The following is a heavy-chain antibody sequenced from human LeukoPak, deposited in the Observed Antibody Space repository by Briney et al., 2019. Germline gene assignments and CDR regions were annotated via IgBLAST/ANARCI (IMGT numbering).Heavy chain of an antibody. D-gene: IGHD3-10*01. CDR3: AKGPGSRVDY. V-gene: IGHV3-30*02. CDR2: IRYDGSNK. J-gene: IGHJ4*02. Sequence: GGSLRLSCAASGFTFSSYGMHSVRQAPGKGLEWVAFIRYDGSNKYYADSVKGRFTISRDNSKNTLYLQMNSLRAEDTAVYYCAKGPGSRVDYWGQGTLVTVSS. CDR1: GFTFSSYG.